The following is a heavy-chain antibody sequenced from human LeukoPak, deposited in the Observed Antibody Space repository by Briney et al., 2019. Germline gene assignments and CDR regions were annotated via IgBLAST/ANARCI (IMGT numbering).Heavy chain of an antibody. Sequence: GGSLRPSCAASGFTFSSYGMSWVRQAPGKGLEWVSAISGSGGSTYYADSVKGRFTISRDNSKNTLYLQMNSLRAEDTAVYYCAKDGGGDYYYYYMDVWGKGTTVTVSS. J-gene: IGHJ6*03. V-gene: IGHV3-23*01. CDR2: ISGSGGST. D-gene: IGHD3-3*01. CDR1: GFTFSSYG. CDR3: AKDGGGDYYYYYMDV.